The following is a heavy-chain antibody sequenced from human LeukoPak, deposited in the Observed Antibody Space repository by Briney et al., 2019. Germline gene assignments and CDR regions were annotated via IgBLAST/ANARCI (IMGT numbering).Heavy chain of an antibody. D-gene: IGHD3-22*01. J-gene: IGHJ4*02. CDR1: GFSVTTSGVG. Sequence: SGPTLVKPTQTLTLTCTFSGFSVTTSGVGVGWIRQSPGKALEWLALIYGDENKRYSPALKSRLTITKDTSKNLVVLKMTNMDPMDTATYFCTHGRAFYYDTTGYFPAFDYWGQGALVTVSA. CDR2: IYGDENK. CDR3: THGRAFYYDTTGYFPAFDY. V-gene: IGHV2-5*02.